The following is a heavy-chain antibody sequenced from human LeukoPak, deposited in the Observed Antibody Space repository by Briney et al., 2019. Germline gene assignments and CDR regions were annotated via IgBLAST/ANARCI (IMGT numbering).Heavy chain of an antibody. Sequence: SVKVSCKASGGTFSSYAVSWVRQAPGQGLEWMGGIIPMFGTANYAQKFQGRVTVTTEESTSTVYMELSSLGSEDTAMYYCARVFARGGEISGSYYYYWGQGTLVTVSS. D-gene: IGHD1-26*01. CDR1: GGTFSSYA. J-gene: IGHJ4*02. CDR3: ARVFARGGEISGSYYYY. CDR2: IIPMFGTA. V-gene: IGHV1-69*05.